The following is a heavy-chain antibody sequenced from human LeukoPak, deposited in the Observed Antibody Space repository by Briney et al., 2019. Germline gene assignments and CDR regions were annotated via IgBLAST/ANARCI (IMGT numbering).Heavy chain of an antibody. J-gene: IGHJ6*03. CDR2: INHSGST. D-gene: IGHD5-18*01. CDR3: AREAGIIQLWAIIPIYYMDV. V-gene: IGHV4-34*01. CDR1: GGSFSSYY. Sequence: SETLSLTCAVYGGSFSSYYWSWIRQPPGKGLEWIGEINHSGSTNYNPSLKSRVTISVDTFKNQFSLKLSSVTAADTAVYYCAREAGIIQLWAIIPIYYMDVWGKGTTVTVSS.